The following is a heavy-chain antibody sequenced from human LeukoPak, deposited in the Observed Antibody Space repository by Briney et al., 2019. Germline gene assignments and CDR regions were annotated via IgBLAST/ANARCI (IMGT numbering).Heavy chain of an antibody. CDR3: ARARRYQLLLDYFYMDV. D-gene: IGHD2-15*01. Sequence: GESLKISCKASGYSFINYWIGWVRQMPGKGLEWMGIIYPGDSDTRYSPFYEGQVTIAADKSITTAYLQWDSLKASDTAIYYCARARRYQLLLDYFYMDVWGKGTTVIVSS. V-gene: IGHV5-51*01. CDR1: GYSFINYW. J-gene: IGHJ6*03. CDR2: IYPGDSDT.